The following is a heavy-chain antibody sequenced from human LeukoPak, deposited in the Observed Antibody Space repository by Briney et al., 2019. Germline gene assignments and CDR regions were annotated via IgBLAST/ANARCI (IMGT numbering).Heavy chain of an antibody. CDR3: ARDSLYGSGSYYTDY. D-gene: IGHD3-10*01. J-gene: IGHJ4*02. V-gene: IGHV4-4*07. CDR2: IYTSGST. Sequence: SETLSLTCTVSGGSISSYYWSWIRQPAGKGLEWIGRIYTSGSTNYNPSLKSRVTMSVDTSKNQFSLKLSSVTAADTAVYYCARDSLYGSGSYYTDYWGQGTLVTVSS. CDR1: GGSISSYY.